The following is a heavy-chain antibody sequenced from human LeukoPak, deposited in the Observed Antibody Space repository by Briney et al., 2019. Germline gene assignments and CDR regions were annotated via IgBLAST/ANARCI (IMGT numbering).Heavy chain of an antibody. CDR1: GYTFTGYY. J-gene: IGHJ4*02. D-gene: IGHD6-6*01. CDR3: ARLLAARQRPDFDY. V-gene: IGHV1-2*02. CDR2: INPNSGGT. Sequence: GASVKVSCKASGYTFTGYYMHWVRQAPGQGLEWMGWINPNSGGTNYAQKFQGRVTMTRDTSISTAYMELSRLRSDDTAVYYGARLLAARQRPDFDYWGQGTLVTVSS.